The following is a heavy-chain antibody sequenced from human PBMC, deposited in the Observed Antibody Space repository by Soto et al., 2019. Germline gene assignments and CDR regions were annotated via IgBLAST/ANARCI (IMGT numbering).Heavy chain of an antibody. D-gene: IGHD3-10*01. CDR3: AREGGSGSYRYYGMDV. CDR2: IIPIFGTA. J-gene: IGHJ6*02. V-gene: IGHV1-69*12. CDR1: GGTFSTYA. Sequence: QAQLVQSGAEVKKPGSSVKVCCKASGGTFSTYAIIWVRRAPGQGLEWLGGIIPIFGTANYAQKFQGRVTLTADESTSTSYMELSSLSSEDTAVYYCAREGGSGSYRYYGMDVWGQGTTVTVSS.